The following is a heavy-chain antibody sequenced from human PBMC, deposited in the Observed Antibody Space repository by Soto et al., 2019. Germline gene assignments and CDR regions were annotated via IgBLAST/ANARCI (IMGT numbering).Heavy chain of an antibody. D-gene: IGHD3-3*01. CDR3: ARGEYSTIFGVVIGYYFDY. Sequence: QVQLQESGPGLVKPSETLSLTCTVSGGSISSYYWSWIRQPPGKGLEWIGYIYYSGSTNYNPSLKSRVTISVDTSKNQFSLKLSSVTAADTAVYYCARGEYSTIFGVVIGYYFDYWGQGTLVTVSS. CDR2: IYYSGST. CDR1: GGSISSYY. J-gene: IGHJ4*02. V-gene: IGHV4-59*01.